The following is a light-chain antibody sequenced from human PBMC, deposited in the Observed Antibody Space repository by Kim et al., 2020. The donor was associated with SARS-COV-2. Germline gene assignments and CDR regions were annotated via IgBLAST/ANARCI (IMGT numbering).Light chain of an antibody. CDR1: TNGSKN. CDR2: RDS. CDR3: QVWDSSTAWV. J-gene: IGLJ3*02. V-gene: IGLV3-9*01. Sequence: VDSGQTARITCGGNTNGSKNVHWYQQKPGQAPVLVIYRDSNRPSGIPERFSGSNSGNTATLTISRAQAGDEADYYCQVWDSSTAWVFGGGTQLTVL.